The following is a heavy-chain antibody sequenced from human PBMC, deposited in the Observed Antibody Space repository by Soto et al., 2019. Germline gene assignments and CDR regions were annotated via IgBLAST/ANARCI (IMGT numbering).Heavy chain of an antibody. V-gene: IGHV3-11*01. CDR1: GFNFSDFY. D-gene: IGHD1-26*01. CDR2: ISATGETI. CDR3: ASQLQGSRRKYYFHS. J-gene: IGHJ4*02. Sequence: QVQLVESGGALVKHGGSLRLSCAASGFNFSDFYISWIREAPGKGLEWVSFISATGETIYYAESVKGRFTISRDNAQKSLVLQMNSLRDEDTAIYYCASQLQGSRRKYYFHSWGQGTLVTVSS.